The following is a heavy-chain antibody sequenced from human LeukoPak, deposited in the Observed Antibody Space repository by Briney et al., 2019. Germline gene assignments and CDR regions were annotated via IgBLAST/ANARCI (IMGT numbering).Heavy chain of an antibody. CDR1: GFTFTGYW. CDR2: VYLDDSDA. J-gene: IGHJ4*02. Sequence: GESLKISCQASGFTFTGYWMGWVRQMPGKGLEWMGIVYLDDSDARYCPSFQGQVTISADKSIRTAYLQWTSLKASDTAMYYCARQGIQLWLPFDYWGQGTLVTVSS. V-gene: IGHV5-51*01. CDR3: ARQGIQLWLPFDY. D-gene: IGHD5-18*01.